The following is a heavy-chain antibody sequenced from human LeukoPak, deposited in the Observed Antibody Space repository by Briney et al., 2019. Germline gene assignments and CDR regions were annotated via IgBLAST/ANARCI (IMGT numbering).Heavy chain of an antibody. V-gene: IGHV3-48*04. CDR1: GFTFSSFG. Sequence: PGGSLRLSCAASGFTFSSFGMNWVRQAPGKGLEWDSYISSSSSAIYYADSVKGRFTISRDNAKNSPYLHMNSLRAEDTAVYYCARFPYMDVWGKGTTVTVSS. J-gene: IGHJ6*03. CDR3: ARFPYMDV. CDR2: ISSSSSAI.